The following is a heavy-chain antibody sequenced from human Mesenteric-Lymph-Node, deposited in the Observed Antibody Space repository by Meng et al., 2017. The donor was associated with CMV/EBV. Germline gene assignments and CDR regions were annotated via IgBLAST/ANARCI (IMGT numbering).Heavy chain of an antibody. V-gene: IGHV3-74*01. D-gene: IGHD4-23*01. Sequence: GGSLRLSCAASGFTFSSYSMNWVRQAPGKGLEWVSRISSDGSTTDYADSVKGRFTISRDNARNTLDLQMNNLRDEDTAVYFCARDAPVITPDHDAFDVWGQGTVVTVSS. CDR1: GFTFSSYS. CDR3: ARDAPVITPDHDAFDV. J-gene: IGHJ3*01. CDR2: ISSDGSTT.